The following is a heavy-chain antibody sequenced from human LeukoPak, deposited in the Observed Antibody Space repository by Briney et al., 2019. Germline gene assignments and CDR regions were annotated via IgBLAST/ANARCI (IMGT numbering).Heavy chain of an antibody. D-gene: IGHD4-17*01. V-gene: IGHV3-23*01. CDR3: GRDPNGDYVGAFEF. J-gene: IGHJ3*01. CDR2: ISGSGDGS. Sequence: GGSLRLSCTASGLTFRSYAVTWVRQAPGKGLQWVSSISGSGDGSSYADSVQGRFSMSRDNSKNTLFLQMNSLRAEDTAMYFCGRDPNGDYVGAFEFWGPGTLATVSS. CDR1: GLTFRSYA.